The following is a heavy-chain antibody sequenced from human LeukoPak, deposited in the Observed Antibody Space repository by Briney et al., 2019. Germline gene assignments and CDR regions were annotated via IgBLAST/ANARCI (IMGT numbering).Heavy chain of an antibody. Sequence: GSLRLSCAASGFTFSSYAMHWVRQAPGKGLEWVAVISYDGSNKYYADSVKGRFTISRDNSKNTLYLQMNSLRAEDTAVYYCARDYNSIAVAGDFDYWGQGTLVTVSS. D-gene: IGHD6-19*01. CDR3: ARDYNSIAVAGDFDY. V-gene: IGHV3-30*04. J-gene: IGHJ4*02. CDR2: ISYDGSNK. CDR1: GFTFSSYA.